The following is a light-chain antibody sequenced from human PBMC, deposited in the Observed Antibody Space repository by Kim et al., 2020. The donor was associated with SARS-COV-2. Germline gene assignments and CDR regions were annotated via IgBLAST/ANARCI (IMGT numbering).Light chain of an antibody. Sequence: SASVGERVSTTCRASQSMHSGLGWYRQETGTVPQLVMDKGSNLESVVPSRISGRGAGKEFTLACSSLQPEDFATEYWIKENSISDTFGQGTKLEI. CDR2: KGS. CDR1: QSMHSG. CDR3: IKENSISDT. J-gene: IGKJ2*01. V-gene: IGKV1-5*03.